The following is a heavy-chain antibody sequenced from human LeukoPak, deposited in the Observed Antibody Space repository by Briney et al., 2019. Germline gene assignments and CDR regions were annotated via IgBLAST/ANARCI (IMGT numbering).Heavy chain of an antibody. CDR2: ISIYNGKT. D-gene: IGHD5-12*01. Sequence: GASVKVSCKASGYIFTSYGISWVRQAPGQGLEWMGWISIYNGKTNYAQKFRGRVTMTTDTSTSTVFMEPRSLRSDDTAVYYCAKVISVATGKYYFDYWGQGTLVTVSS. CDR1: GYIFTSYG. V-gene: IGHV1-18*01. J-gene: IGHJ4*02. CDR3: AKVISVATGKYYFDY.